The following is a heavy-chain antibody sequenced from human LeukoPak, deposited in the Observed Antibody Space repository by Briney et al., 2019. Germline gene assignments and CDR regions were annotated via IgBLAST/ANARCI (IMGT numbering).Heavy chain of an antibody. CDR1: GFTFRTYG. CDR2: IWYDGSDK. Sequence: PGRSLRLSCAASGFTFRTYGMHWVRQAPGKGLEWVAVIWYDGSDKYHADSVKGRFTISRDNSKNMLYLQMNSLRAEDTAVYYCARVLYFDWLDAYWGQGTLVTVSS. CDR3: ARVLYFDWLDAY. J-gene: IGHJ4*02. V-gene: IGHV3-33*01. D-gene: IGHD3-9*01.